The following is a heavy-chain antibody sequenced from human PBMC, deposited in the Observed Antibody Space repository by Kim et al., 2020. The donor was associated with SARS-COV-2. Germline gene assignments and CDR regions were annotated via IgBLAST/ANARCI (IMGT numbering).Heavy chain of an antibody. Sequence: SQKFQGRVTITRDTSASTAYMELSSLRSEDTAVYYCARTGSSNWYSAFDIWGQGTMVTVSS. D-gene: IGHD6-13*01. J-gene: IGHJ3*02. V-gene: IGHV1-3*01. CDR3: ARTGSSNWYSAFDI.